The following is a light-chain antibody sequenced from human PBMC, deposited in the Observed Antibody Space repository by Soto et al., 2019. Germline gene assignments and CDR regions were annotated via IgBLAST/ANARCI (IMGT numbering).Light chain of an antibody. CDR1: QGTNIF. CDR2: AAS. J-gene: IGKJ2*01. Sequence: DIQLTQSPSFLSASVGDTVTITCRASQGTNIFLAWFQQKPAKAPNLLISAASTLQSGVPSRFSGSGSETEFTLTITSLQPEDSATYYCQQRNSYPRTCGQGTKVEIK. V-gene: IGKV1-9*01. CDR3: QQRNSYPRT.